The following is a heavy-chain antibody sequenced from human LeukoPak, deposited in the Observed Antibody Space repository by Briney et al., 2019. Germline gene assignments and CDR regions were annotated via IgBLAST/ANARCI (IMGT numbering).Heavy chain of an antibody. Sequence: GGSLRLSCAASGFTFSSYSMNWVRQAPGQGLEWVSYISSSSSTIYYADSVKGRFTISRDNAKNSLYLQMNSLRAEDTAVYYCARDSPAYYYYYYMDVWGKGTTVTVSS. CDR1: GFTFSSYS. J-gene: IGHJ6*03. CDR2: ISSSSSTI. V-gene: IGHV3-48*01. CDR3: ARDSPAYYYYYYMDV.